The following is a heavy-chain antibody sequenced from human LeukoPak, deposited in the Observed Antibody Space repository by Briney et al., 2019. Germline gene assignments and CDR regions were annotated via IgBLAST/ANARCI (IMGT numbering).Heavy chain of an antibody. CDR1: GFTFNNYG. CDR3: AKVNSAIVWYYVSY. Sequence: QPGGTLRLSCAASGFTFNNYGMSWVRQAPGKGLEWVSSISASGGDTYYADSMKGRFTISRDNSKNTLYLQMNSLRAEDTAVYYCAKVNSAIVWYYVSYWGQGTLVTVSS. D-gene: IGHD3-10*02. J-gene: IGHJ4*02. CDR2: ISASGGDT. V-gene: IGHV3-23*01.